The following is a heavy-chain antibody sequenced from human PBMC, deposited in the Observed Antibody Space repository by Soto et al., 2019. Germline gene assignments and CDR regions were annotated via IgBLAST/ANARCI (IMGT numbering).Heavy chain of an antibody. CDR2: IYYSGST. J-gene: IGHJ4*02. Sequence: PSETLSLTCTVSGGSISSYYWSWIRQPPGKGLEWIGYIYYSGSTNYNPSLKSRVTISVDTSKNQFSLKLSSVTAADTAVYYCARRYGGTLDSRGQATLVTVSS. CDR1: GGSISSYY. V-gene: IGHV4-59*08. CDR3: ARRYGGTLDS. D-gene: IGHD4-17*01.